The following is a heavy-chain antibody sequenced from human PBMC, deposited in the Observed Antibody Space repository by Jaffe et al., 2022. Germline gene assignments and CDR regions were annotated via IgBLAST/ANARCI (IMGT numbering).Heavy chain of an antibody. CDR1: GFTFSSYE. Sequence: EVQLVESGGGLVQPGGSLRLSCAASGFTFSSYEMNWVRQAPGKGLEWVSYISSSGSTIYYADSVKGRFTISRDNAKNSLYLQMNSLRAEDTAVYYCASSAASLWFGELPNDYWGQGTLVTVSS. V-gene: IGHV3-48*03. J-gene: IGHJ4*02. CDR3: ASSAASLWFGELPNDY. D-gene: IGHD3-10*01. CDR2: ISSSGSTI.